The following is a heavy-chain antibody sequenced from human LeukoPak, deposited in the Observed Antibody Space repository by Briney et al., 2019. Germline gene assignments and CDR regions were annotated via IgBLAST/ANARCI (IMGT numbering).Heavy chain of an antibody. D-gene: IGHD2-21*02. CDR1: GYSISSGYL. V-gene: IGHV4-38-2*02. CDR2: TYHGGTT. CDR3: ARGSGDWTYYFDY. Sequence: PSETLSLTCTVSGYSISSGYLWGWIRQPPAKGLEWIGSTYHGGTTYSNPSLKSRVIISEDTSKNQFSLKLSSVTAADTAVYYCARGSGDWTYYFDYWGQGTLVTVSS. J-gene: IGHJ4*02.